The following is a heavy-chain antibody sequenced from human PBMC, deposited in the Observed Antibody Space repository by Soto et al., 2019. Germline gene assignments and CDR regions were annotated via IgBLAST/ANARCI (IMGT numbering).Heavy chain of an antibody. V-gene: IGHV3-23*01. D-gene: IGHD1-7*01. Sequence: GSLRLSCAASGFTFSTYALSWVRQAPGKGLEWVSAISANGQGIYYADSVRGRFTISRDNSKNTIFLHMDSLRAEDTAVYYCAKGRNYPRDQFHYWGQGTLVTVSS. CDR3: AKGRNYPRDQFHY. J-gene: IGHJ4*02. CDR1: GFTFSTYA. CDR2: ISANGQGI.